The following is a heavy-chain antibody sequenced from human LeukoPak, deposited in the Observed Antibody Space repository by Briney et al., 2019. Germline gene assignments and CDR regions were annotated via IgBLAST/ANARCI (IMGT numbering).Heavy chain of an antibody. D-gene: IGHD6-13*01. Sequence: GGSLRLSCAASGFTVGRNFMSWVRQAPGKGLEWVSVIYSGGSTYYADSVKGRFTISRDNSKNTMYLQMNSLRAEDTAVYYCARDSPAAGIDYWGQGTLVTVSS. CDR2: IYSGGST. CDR3: ARDSPAAGIDY. V-gene: IGHV3-66*01. CDR1: GFTVGRNF. J-gene: IGHJ4*02.